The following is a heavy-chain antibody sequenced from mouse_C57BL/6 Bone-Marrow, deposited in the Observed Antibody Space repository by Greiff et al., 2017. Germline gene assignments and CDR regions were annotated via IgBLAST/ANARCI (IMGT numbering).Heavy chain of an antibody. V-gene: IGHV1-81*01. CDR2: IYPRSGNT. CDR3: ATLREAY. Sequence: PLQQSGAELARPGASVKLSCKASGYTFTSYGISWVKQRTGQGLEWIGEIYPRSGNTYYNEKFKGKATLTADKSSSTAYMELRSLTSEDSAVYFCATLREAYWGQGTLVTVSA. D-gene: IGHD1-1*01. CDR1: GYTFTSYG. J-gene: IGHJ3*01.